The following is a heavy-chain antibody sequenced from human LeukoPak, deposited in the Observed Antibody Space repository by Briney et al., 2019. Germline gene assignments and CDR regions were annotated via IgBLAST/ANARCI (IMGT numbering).Heavy chain of an antibody. CDR1: GGSISSYY. V-gene: IGHV4-59*08. D-gene: IGHD6-19*01. CDR2: IYYSGST. Sequence: PSETLSLTCTVSGGSISSYYWSWIRQPPGKGLEWIGHIYYSGSTNYNPSLKSRVTISVDTSKNQFSLKLSSVTAADTAVYYCARRTTSYSSGWTYYFDYWGQGTLVTVSS. J-gene: IGHJ4*02. CDR3: ARRTTSYSSGWTYYFDY.